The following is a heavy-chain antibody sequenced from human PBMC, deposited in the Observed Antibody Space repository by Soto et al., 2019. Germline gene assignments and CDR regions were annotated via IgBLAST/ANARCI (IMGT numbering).Heavy chain of an antibody. D-gene: IGHD2-15*01. CDR3: ARDGGSSYGCSETNWFDP. J-gene: IGHJ5*02. CDR1: GGSISSGGYY. CDR2: IYYSGST. V-gene: IGHV4-31*03. Sequence: PSETLSLTCTVSGGSISSGGYYWSWIRQHPGKGLEWIGYIYYSGSTYYNPSLKSRVTISVDTSKNQFSLKLSSVTAADTAVYYCARDGGSSYGCSETNWFDPWGQGTLVTVFS.